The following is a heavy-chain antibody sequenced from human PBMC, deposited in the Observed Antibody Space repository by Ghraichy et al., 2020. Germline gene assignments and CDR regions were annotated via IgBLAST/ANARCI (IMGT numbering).Heavy chain of an antibody. V-gene: IGHV4-39*01. CDR1: GGSISSTSYY. Sequence: ESLNISCTVSGGSISSTSYYWGWIRQPPGKGLEWIGSIYYSGSTYYNASLKSRVTISVDTSKNQFSLKLSSVTAADTAVYYCATPSDGSGLRVLDYWGQGTLVTVSS. D-gene: IGHD4-17*01. CDR2: IYYSGST. J-gene: IGHJ4*02. CDR3: ATPSDGSGLRVLDY.